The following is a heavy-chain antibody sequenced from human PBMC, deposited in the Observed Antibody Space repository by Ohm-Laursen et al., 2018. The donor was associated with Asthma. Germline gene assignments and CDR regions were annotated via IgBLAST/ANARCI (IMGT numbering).Heavy chain of an antibody. J-gene: IGHJ6*02. CDR2: ISYDGSNN. V-gene: IGHV3-30*03. CDR1: GFTFSSYS. Sequence: SLRLSCAASGFTFSSYSMNWVRQAPGKGLEWVAFISYDGSNNYYADSVKGRFTIPRDNSKNTLSLQMNSLRAEDTAVYYCASSIAVAGTSYYYGMDVWGQGTTVTVSS. CDR3: ASSIAVAGTSYYYGMDV. D-gene: IGHD6-19*01.